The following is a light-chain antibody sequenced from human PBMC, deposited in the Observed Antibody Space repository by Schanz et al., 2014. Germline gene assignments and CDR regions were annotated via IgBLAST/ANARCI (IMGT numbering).Light chain of an antibody. J-gene: IGLJ3*02. CDR1: SSDVGGYKY. CDR2: DVS. V-gene: IGLV2-11*01. CDR3: ASYTNTNTWV. Sequence: QSALTQPRSVSGSPGQSVTISCTGTSSDVGGYKYVSWYQQHPGKAPKLMIYDVSNRPSGVSNRFSGSKSGNTASLTISGLQAEDEADYYCASYTNTNTWVFGGGTKLTVL.